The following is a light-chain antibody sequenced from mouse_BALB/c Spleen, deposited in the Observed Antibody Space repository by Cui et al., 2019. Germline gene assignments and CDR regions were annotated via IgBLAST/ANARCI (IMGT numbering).Light chain of an antibody. CDR1: QNVGTN. CDR3: QQYNSYPLT. CDR2: SAS. V-gene: IGKV6-15*01. J-gene: IGKJ1*01. Sequence: DIVMTQSQKFMSTSVGDRLSVTCNASQNVGTNVAWYQQKPGQSPKALIYSASYRYSGIPDRFTGSGSGTDFTLTISNVQSEDLAEYFCQQYNSYPLTFGGGTKLEIK.